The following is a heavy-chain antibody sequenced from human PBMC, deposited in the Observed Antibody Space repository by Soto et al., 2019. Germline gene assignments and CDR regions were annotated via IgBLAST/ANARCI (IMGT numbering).Heavy chain of an antibody. D-gene: IGHD2-21*02. CDR1: GFTFSNYE. V-gene: IGHV3-48*03. CDR2: ISTSGDAM. Sequence: EVQLVESGGGLVQPGGSLRLSCAASGFTFSNYEWNWVRQAPGKGLEWISYISTSGDAMYYADSVKGRFAVSRDNTMNSLYLQMNSLRAEDTAAYYCASESIGCGGDCLCYWGQGTLVTVSS. CDR3: ASESIGCGGDCLCY. J-gene: IGHJ4*02.